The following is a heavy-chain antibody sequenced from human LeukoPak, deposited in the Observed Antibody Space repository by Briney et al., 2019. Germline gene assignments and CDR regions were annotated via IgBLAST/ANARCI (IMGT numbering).Heavy chain of an antibody. CDR2: IRQDGSEK. V-gene: IGHV3-7*03. CDR1: GFTFGSYW. D-gene: IGHD2-2*01. CDR3: ARGVIPAGGSGMDV. J-gene: IGHJ6*04. Sequence: GGSLRLSCAASGFTFGSYWMTWVRQVPGKGLEWVANIRQDGSEKYYVDSVKGRFTIARDKAKNSLYLQMSSLRAEDTAVYYCARGVIPAGGSGMDVWGKGTTVTVSS.